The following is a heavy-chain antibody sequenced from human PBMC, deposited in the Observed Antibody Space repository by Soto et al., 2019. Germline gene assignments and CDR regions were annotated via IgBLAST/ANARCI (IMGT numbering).Heavy chain of an antibody. CDR3: AREGGVAAPSGNNWFDP. D-gene: IGHD3-10*01. CDR2: ISAYNGNT. CDR1: GYTFTSYG. J-gene: IGHJ5*02. V-gene: IGHV1-18*01. Sequence: QVQLVQSGAELKKPGASVKVSCKASGYTFTSYGISWVRQAPGQGLEWMGWISAYNGNTNYAQKLQGRVTMTTDTSTSTAHMELRSLRSDDTAVYYCAREGGVAAPSGNNWFDPWGQGTLVTVSS.